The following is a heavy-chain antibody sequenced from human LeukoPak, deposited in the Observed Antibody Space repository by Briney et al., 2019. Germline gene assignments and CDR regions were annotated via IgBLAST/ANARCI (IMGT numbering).Heavy chain of an antibody. D-gene: IGHD3-10*01. CDR1: GXSVSSNSAA. V-gene: IGHV6-1*01. CDR2: TYYRSKWYN. J-gene: IGHJ4*02. CDR3: ARGLLWFGEFNY. Sequence: PSQTLSLTWAISGXSVSSNSAAWNWIRQSPSRGLEWLGRTYYRSKWYNDYAVSVKSRITINPDTSKNQFSLQLNSVTPEDTAVYYCARGLLWFGEFNYWGQGTLVTVSS.